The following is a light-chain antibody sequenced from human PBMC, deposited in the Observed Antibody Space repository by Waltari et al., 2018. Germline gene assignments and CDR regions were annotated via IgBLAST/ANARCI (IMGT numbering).Light chain of an antibody. CDR3: SSYTSSGVV. J-gene: IGLJ2*01. V-gene: IGLV2-14*01. Sequence: QSALTQPASVSGSPGQAIIISCTGTGSDVGGYDNVSWYQKYPGKAPRLIIYDVYNRASGVANRFSGSKSNNTASLTISGLQAEDDSVYYCSSYTSSGVVFGGGTKLTVL. CDR2: DVY. CDR1: GSDVGGYDN.